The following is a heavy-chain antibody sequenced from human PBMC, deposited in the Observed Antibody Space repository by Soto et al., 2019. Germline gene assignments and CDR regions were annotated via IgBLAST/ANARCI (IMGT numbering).Heavy chain of an antibody. J-gene: IGHJ4*02. D-gene: IGHD2-15*01. Sequence: GASVKVSCQASCYTFSRYGISWGRQAPGQRVEWMGWISAYNGNTNYAQKLQGRVTMTTDTSTSTAYMELRSLRSDDTAVYYCARTLGYCSGGSCNLIYFDYWGQGTLVTVSS. V-gene: IGHV1-18*01. CDR1: CYTFSRYG. CDR2: ISAYNGNT. CDR3: ARTLGYCSGGSCNLIYFDY.